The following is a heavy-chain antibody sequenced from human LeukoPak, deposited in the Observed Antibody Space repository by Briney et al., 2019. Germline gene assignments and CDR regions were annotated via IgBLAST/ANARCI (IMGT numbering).Heavy chain of an antibody. J-gene: IGHJ4*02. CDR1: GYTFTSYD. Sequence: GASVKVSCKTSGYTFTSYDLNWVRQATGQGLGWMGWVNPNSGNTGYAQKFQGRVTMTMDPSISTAYMELSSLRSEDTAVYYCARRSDDYDSSAYYHWGQGTLVTVSS. V-gene: IGHV1-8*01. D-gene: IGHD3-22*01. CDR2: VNPNSGNT. CDR3: ARRSDDYDSSAYYH.